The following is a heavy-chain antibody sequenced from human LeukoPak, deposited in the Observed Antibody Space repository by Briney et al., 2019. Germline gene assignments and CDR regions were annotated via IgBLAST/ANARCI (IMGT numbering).Heavy chain of an antibody. D-gene: IGHD3-22*01. J-gene: IGHJ6*02. Sequence: ASVKVSCKASGGTFSSYAISWVRQAPGQGLEWMGWINPNSGGTNYAQKFQGRVTMTRDTSISTAYMELSRLRSDDTAVYYCARSYYYDSSGYGMDVWGQGTTVTVSS. CDR2: INPNSGGT. CDR1: GGTFSSYA. V-gene: IGHV1-2*02. CDR3: ARSYYYDSSGYGMDV.